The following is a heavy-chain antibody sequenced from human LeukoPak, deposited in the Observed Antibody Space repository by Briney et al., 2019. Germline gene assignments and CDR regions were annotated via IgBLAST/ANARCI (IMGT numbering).Heavy chain of an antibody. CDR1: GFTFSSYA. Sequence: GGSLRLSCAASGFTFSSYAMHWVRQAPGKGLEWVAVISYDGSNKHYADSVKGRFTISRDNSKNTLYLQMNSLRAEDTAVYYCAREPYSSGWAERFDYWGQGTLVTVSS. V-gene: IGHV3-30-3*01. D-gene: IGHD6-19*01. J-gene: IGHJ4*02. CDR3: AREPYSSGWAERFDY. CDR2: ISYDGSNK.